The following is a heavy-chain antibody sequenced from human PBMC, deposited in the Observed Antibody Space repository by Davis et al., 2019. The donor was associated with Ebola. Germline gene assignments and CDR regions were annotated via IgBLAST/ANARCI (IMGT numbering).Heavy chain of an antibody. CDR3: ARGEYDYGIVYYYHGMDV. Sequence: AASVKVSCKASGGTFSSYAISWVRQAPGQGLEWMGGIIPIIGTANYAQKFQGRVTITADESTSTAYMELSSLRSEDTAGYYCARGEYDYGIVYYYHGMDVWGQGTTVTVSS. D-gene: IGHD4-17*01. V-gene: IGHV1-69*13. CDR2: IIPIIGTA. J-gene: IGHJ6*02. CDR1: GGTFSSYA.